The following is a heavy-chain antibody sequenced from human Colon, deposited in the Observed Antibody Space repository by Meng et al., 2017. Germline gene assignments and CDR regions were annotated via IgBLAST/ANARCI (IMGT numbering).Heavy chain of an antibody. CDR1: GYTFTTYY. J-gene: IGHJ5*02. V-gene: IGHV1-2*06. CDR2: IDTNSGDT. CDR3: ARGRDYDIRIGHRGYWCDP. D-gene: IGHD3-9*01. Sequence: ASVKVSCKSSGYTFTTYYIHWVRQAPRQGFEWMGRIDTNSGDTDYAQKFQGRVTMTSDRSISTAFMGLTNLGYDDTAGYCCARGRDYDIRIGHRGYWCDPWGQGTLVTVSS.